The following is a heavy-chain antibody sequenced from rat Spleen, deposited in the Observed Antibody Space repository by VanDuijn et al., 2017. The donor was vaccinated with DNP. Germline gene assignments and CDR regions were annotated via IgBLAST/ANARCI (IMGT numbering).Heavy chain of an antibody. J-gene: IGHJ3*01. D-gene: IGHD1-1*01. V-gene: IGHV3-3*01. CDR1: GYSITSGFR. Sequence: EVQLQESGPGLVKPSQSLSLTCSVTGYSITSGFRWTWIRKFPGNKLEWMGYINSEGSTDYNPSLKSRVSITRDTSKNQFFLQVNSVTTEDTATYYCASTQYSGDVNWFAYWGPGTLVTVSS. CDR2: INSEGST. CDR3: ASTQYSGDVNWFAY.